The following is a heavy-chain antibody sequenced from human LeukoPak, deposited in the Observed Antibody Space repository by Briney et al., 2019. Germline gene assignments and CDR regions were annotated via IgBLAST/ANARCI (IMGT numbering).Heavy chain of an antibody. CDR1: GGSISSYY. J-gene: IGHJ4*02. Sequence: PSETLSLTCTVSGGSISSYYWSWIRQPPGKGLEWIGYIYYSGSTNYNPSLKSRVTISVDTSKNQFSLKLSSVTAADTAVYYCARVGPPPFLWCGRLFLGGSYFDYWGQGTLVTVSS. V-gene: IGHV4-59*01. CDR3: ARVGPPPFLWCGRLFLGGSYFDY. D-gene: IGHD2-21*01. CDR2: IYYSGST.